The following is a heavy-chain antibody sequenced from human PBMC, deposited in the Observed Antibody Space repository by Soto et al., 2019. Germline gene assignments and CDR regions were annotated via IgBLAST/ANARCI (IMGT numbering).Heavy chain of an antibody. J-gene: IGHJ5*02. CDR3: ARDIPPGWYCTNGVCQSGGWFDT. Sequence: PSETLSLTCTVSGGSISSYYWSWIRQPAGKGLEWIGRIYTSGSTNYNPSLKSRVTMSVDTSKNQFSLKLSSVTAADTAVYYCARDIPPGWYCTNGVCQSGGWFDTWGQGTLVTVSS. CDR2: IYTSGST. V-gene: IGHV4-4*07. CDR1: GGSISSYY. D-gene: IGHD2-8*01.